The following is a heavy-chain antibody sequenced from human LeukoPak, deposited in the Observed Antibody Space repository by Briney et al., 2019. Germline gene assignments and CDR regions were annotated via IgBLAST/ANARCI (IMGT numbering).Heavy chain of an antibody. D-gene: IGHD2-15*01. V-gene: IGHV3-23*01. CDR1: GFTFSTYS. Sequence: GGSLRLSCAASGFTFSTYSMNWVRQAPGKGLEWVSAISGSGGSTYYADSVKGRFTISRDNSKNTLYLQMNSLRAEDTAVYYCAKRISGGSCYDYWGQGTLVTVSS. CDR3: AKRISGGSCYDY. CDR2: ISGSGGST. J-gene: IGHJ4*02.